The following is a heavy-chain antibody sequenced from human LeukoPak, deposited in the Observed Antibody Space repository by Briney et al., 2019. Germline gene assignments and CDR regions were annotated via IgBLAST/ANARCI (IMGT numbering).Heavy chain of an antibody. CDR2: ISGTTGTT. D-gene: IGHD4-17*01. V-gene: IGHV3-23*01. Sequence: GGSLRLSCAASGFSFSSYAMCWIRQAPGKGLEWLSAISGTTGTTFYADSVKGRFTISRDNSKNTLFLQMNSLRAEDTAVYYCAPKTSYGDRYFDYWGQGTLVTVSS. J-gene: IGHJ4*02. CDR3: APKTSYGDRYFDY. CDR1: GFSFSSYA.